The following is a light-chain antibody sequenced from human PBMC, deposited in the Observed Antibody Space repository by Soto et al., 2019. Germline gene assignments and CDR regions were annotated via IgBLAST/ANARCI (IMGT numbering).Light chain of an antibody. V-gene: IGKV3-20*01. CDR1: QSVSSSY. CDR3: QQYDSSSWT. J-gene: IGKJ1*01. Sequence: EIVLTQSPGTLSLSPGERVTLSCRASQSVSSSYLVWYQQKPGQAPRLLIYGASSRATGIPDRFSGSGSGTDFPLTISRLEPEDFAVYYCQQYDSSSWTFGQGTKVEIK. CDR2: GAS.